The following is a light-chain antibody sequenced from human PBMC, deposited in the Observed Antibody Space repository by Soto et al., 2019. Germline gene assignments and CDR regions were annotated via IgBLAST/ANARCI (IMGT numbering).Light chain of an antibody. CDR1: QSLSSSY. CDR3: QQYGGSPFT. J-gene: IGKJ3*01. Sequence: EIVLTQSPGTLSLSPGERATLSCRASQSLSSSYLACYQQKPGQATRLLIYGASSRATGIPDRFSGSGSGTDFTLTISRLEPEDFAMYYCQQYGGSPFTFGPGTRVDIK. V-gene: IGKV3-20*01. CDR2: GAS.